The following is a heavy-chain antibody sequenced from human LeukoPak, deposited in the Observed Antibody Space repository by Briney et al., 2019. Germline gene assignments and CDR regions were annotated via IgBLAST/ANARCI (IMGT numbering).Heavy chain of an antibody. CDR1: GYTFTGYY. Sequence: ASVKVSCRASGYTFTGYYVHWVRQAPGQGLEWMGWINPNNGGTNYAQKFQGRVTMTRDTSITTAYMELSRLRSDDTAVYYCARGPSRNVDTAMIASRFDPLGQGILVTVSS. J-gene: IGHJ5*02. CDR3: ARGPSRNVDTAMIASRFDP. V-gene: IGHV1-2*02. CDR2: INPNNGGT. D-gene: IGHD5-18*01.